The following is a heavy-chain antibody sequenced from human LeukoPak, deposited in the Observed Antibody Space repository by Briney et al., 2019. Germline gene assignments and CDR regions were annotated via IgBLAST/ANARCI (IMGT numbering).Heavy chain of an antibody. CDR1: GYTFTSYG. CDR3: ARTKTATSWYFDL. CDR2: ISSYNGNT. J-gene: IGHJ2*01. V-gene: IGHV1-18*01. D-gene: IGHD1-1*01. Sequence: ASVKVSCKASGYTFTSYGISWVRQAPGQGLEWMGWISSYNGNTNYAQKLQGRVTMSTDTSTGTAYMELRSLRSDDTAVYYCARTKTATSWYFDLWGRGTLVTVSS.